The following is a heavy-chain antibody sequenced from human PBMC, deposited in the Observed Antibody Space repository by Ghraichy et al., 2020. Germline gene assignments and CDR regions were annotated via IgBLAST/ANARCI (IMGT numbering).Heavy chain of an antibody. CDR2: ISSSSSYI. V-gene: IGHV3-21*01. D-gene: IGHD3-3*01. J-gene: IGHJ3*02. Sequence: GGSLRLSCAASGFTFSSYSMNWVRQAPGKGLEWVSSISSSSSYIYYADSVKGRFTISRDNAKNSLYLQMNSLRAEDTAVYYCARTGTIFGVEVHHAFDIWGQGTMVTVSS. CDR3: ARTGTIFGVEVHHAFDI. CDR1: GFTFSSYS.